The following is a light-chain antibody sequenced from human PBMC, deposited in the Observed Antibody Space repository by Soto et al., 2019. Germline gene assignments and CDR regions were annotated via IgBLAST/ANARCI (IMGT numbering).Light chain of an antibody. CDR3: SSYAGSNNFV. CDR1: SSDVGYYDY. Sequence: ALTQPPSASGFPGQSVTISCTGTSSDVGYYDYVSWYQQHPGKAPKLVIYEVTKRPSGVPDRVSASKSGNTASLTVSGLRAEDEADYYSSSYAGSNNFVFGSGTKVTVL. J-gene: IGLJ1*01. V-gene: IGLV2-8*01. CDR2: EVT.